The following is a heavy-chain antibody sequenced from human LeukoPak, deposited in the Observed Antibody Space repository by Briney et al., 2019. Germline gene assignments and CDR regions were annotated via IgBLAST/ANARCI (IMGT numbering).Heavy chain of an antibody. Sequence: GASVKVSCQTSGYNFKTHAVSWVRQVPGQGLEWMGWISGYNGDTAFAQKFQGRVTMTKDTSTTTAYMELRSLTSDDTAVYYCARFWVFGADTSPPYHQGMDLWGQGTMVTVSS. V-gene: IGHV1-18*01. D-gene: IGHD3-3*01. CDR2: ISGYNGDT. J-gene: IGHJ3*01. CDR1: GYNFKTHA. CDR3: ARFWVFGADTSPPYHQGMDL.